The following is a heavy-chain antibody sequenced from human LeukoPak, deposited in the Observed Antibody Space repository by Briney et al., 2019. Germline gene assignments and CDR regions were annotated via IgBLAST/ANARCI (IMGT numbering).Heavy chain of an antibody. CDR3: AKNGDRGAYCSGGSCYPYYYYNMGV. J-gene: IGHJ6*03. V-gene: IGHV3-48*01. CDR1: GFTFSSYG. D-gene: IGHD2-15*01. CDR2: ISSSSTI. Sequence: GGSLRLSCAASGFTFSSYGMTWVRQAPGKGLEWVSYISSSSTIYYADSVKGRFTISRDNSKNTLYLQMNSLRAEDTAIYYCAKNGDRGAYCSGGSCYPYYYYNMGVWGKGTTVTISS.